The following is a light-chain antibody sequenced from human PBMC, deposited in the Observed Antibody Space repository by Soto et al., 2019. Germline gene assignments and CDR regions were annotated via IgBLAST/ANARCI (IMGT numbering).Light chain of an antibody. CDR3: QQRSNWPRLT. J-gene: IGKJ4*01. V-gene: IGKV3D-20*02. CDR1: QSVSSSY. CDR2: DTS. Sequence: EIVLTQSPGTLSLSPGERATLSCRASQSVSSSYLAWYQQKPGQAPRLLIYDTSNRATGIPARFSGSGSGTDFSLTISSLESEDFAVYYCQQRSNWPRLTFGGGTKVDI.